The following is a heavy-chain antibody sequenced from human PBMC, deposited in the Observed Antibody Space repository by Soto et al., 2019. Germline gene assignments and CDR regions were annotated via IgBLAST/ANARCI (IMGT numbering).Heavy chain of an antibody. CDR1: GFTFSSYA. Sequence: QVQLVESGGGVVQPGRSLRLSCAASGFTFSSYAMHWVRQAPGKGLEWVAVISYDGSNKYYADSVKGRFTISRDNSKNTLYLQMNSLRAEDTAVYYCARDGAGRGFNWFDPWGQGTLVTVSS. CDR3: ARDGAGRGFNWFDP. CDR2: ISYDGSNK. D-gene: IGHD6-19*01. V-gene: IGHV3-30-3*01. J-gene: IGHJ5*02.